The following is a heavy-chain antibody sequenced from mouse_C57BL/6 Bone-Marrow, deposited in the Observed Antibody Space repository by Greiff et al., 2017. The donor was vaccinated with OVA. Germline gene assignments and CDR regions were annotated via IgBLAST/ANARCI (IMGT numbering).Heavy chain of an antibody. CDR2: IYPGSGST. J-gene: IGHJ1*03. CDR1: GYTFTSYW. V-gene: IGHV1-55*01. Sequence: QVQLQQPGAELVKPGASVKMSCKASGYTFTSYWITWVKQRPGQGLEWIGDIYPGSGSTNYNEKFKSKATLTVDTSSSTASMQLSSLTSEDSAVYYCARRYDGSSWYFEVWGTGTTVTVSA. D-gene: IGHD1-1*01. CDR3: ARRYDGSSWYFEV.